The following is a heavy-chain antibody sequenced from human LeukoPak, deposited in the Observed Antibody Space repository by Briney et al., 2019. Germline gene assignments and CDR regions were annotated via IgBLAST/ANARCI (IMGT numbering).Heavy chain of an antibody. CDR3: AREARYYGSGSYDY. CDR2: IYYSGST. V-gene: IGHV4-59*01. D-gene: IGHD3-10*01. CDR1: GGSISSYY. Sequence: SETLSLTCTVSGGSISSYYWSWIRQPPGKGLEWIGYIYYSGSTNYNPSLKSRVTISVDTSKNQFSLKLSSVTAADTAVHYCAREARYYGSGSYDYWGQGTLVTVSS. J-gene: IGHJ4*02.